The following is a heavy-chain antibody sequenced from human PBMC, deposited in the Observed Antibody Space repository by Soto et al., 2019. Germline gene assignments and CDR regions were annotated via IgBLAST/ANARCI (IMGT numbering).Heavy chain of an antibody. CDR3: ATDIHATWRLNS. D-gene: IGHD2-2*02. J-gene: IGHJ4*02. V-gene: IGHV3-30-3*01. CDR2: IAPDASQI. Sequence: ALGLTFGEKAVCWVRQEPGKGLEWVALIAPDASQIYYADSVKGRFTISRDNSKNTLYLQMDSLRAEDTSLYLCATDIHATWRLNSWGQGTLVTGSS. CDR1: GLTFGEKA.